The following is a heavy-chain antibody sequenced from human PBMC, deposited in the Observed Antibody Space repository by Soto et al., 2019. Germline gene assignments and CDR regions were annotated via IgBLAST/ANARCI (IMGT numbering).Heavy chain of an antibody. CDR1: GFSLSTRGVG. CDR2: LYWDNDK. V-gene: IGHV2-5*02. J-gene: IGHJ4*02. Sequence: QITLKESGPTLVKPTQTLTLTCTFSGFSLSTRGVGVGWIRQPPGKALEWLVLLYWDNDKGYSPSLKSRLTITXDXXKNQVVLTVTNVDPVDTATYYCAHRPRGYSYYFDYWGQGTLVTVSS. D-gene: IGHD5-18*01. CDR3: AHRPRGYSYYFDY.